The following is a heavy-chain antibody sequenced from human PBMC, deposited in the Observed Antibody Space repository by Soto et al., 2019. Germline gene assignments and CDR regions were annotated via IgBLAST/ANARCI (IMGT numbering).Heavy chain of an antibody. Sequence: QVQLVQSGAEVKKPGSSVKVSCTASGGTFSSYAISWVRQAPGQGLEWMGGIIPIFGTANYAQKFQGRVTITADESTSTAYMELSSLRSEDTAVYYCAREAYYYDSSGYYGLSAFDIWGQGTMVTVSS. V-gene: IGHV1-69*01. J-gene: IGHJ3*02. D-gene: IGHD3-22*01. CDR1: GGTFSSYA. CDR2: IIPIFGTA. CDR3: AREAYYYDSSGYYGLSAFDI.